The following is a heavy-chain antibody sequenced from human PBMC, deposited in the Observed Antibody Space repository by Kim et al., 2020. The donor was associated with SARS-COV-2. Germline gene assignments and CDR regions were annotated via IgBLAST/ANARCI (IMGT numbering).Heavy chain of an antibody. J-gene: IGHJ4*02. CDR2: GSTR. V-gene: IGHV3-7*01. D-gene: IGHD2-8*01. CDR3: ATNLRHFDY. Sequence: GSTRYYVDSVKGRFTISRDNAKNSLSLQMNNLRVEDTAVYYCATNLRHFDYWGQGALVTVSS.